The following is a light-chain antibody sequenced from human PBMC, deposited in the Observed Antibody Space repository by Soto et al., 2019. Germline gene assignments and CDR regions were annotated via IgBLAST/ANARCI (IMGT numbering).Light chain of an antibody. V-gene: IGKV3-11*01. Sequence: EIVLTQSSATLSLSPGERATLSCRASQSVTSNALAWYQQKPGQAPRLLIYGVSSRATGIPDRFSGSGSGTDFTLTISSLEPDDFAVYYCQQRSKWPLTFGGGTKVEIK. CDR1: QSVTSN. CDR3: QQRSKWPLT. CDR2: GVS. J-gene: IGKJ4*01.